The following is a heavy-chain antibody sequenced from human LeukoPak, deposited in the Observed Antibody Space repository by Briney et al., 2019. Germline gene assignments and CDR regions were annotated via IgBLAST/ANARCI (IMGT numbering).Heavy chain of an antibody. V-gene: IGHV1-2*02. CDR3: ARKIAVAGTLYLGY. CDR2: INPNSGGT. Sequence: ASVKVSCKASGYTFTGYYMHWVRQAPGQGLEWMGWINPNSGGTNYAQKFQGRVTMTRDTSISTAYMELSGLRSDDTAVYYCARKIAVAGTLYLGYWGQGTLVTVSS. D-gene: IGHD6-19*01. J-gene: IGHJ4*02. CDR1: GYTFTGYY.